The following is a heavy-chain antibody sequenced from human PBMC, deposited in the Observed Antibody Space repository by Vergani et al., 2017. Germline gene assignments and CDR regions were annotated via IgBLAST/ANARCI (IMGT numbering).Heavy chain of an antibody. D-gene: IGHD6-19*01. V-gene: IGHV3-30-3*01. CDR2: ISYDGSNK. Sequence: QVQLVESGGGVVQPGRSLRLSCAASGFTFSSYAMHWVRQAPGKGLEWVAVISYDGSNKYYADSVKGRFTISRDNSKNTLYLQMNSLSAEDTAVYYCARGGLAVAGTDYMDVWGKGTTVTVSS. CDR1: GFTFSSYA. J-gene: IGHJ6*03. CDR3: ARGGLAVAGTDYMDV.